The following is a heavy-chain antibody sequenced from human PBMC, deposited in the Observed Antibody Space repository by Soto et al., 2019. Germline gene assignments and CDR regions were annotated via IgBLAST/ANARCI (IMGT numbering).Heavy chain of an antibody. CDR2: IVVGSGNT. CDR3: AAEVSHYYDSSGYVGAFDI. V-gene: IGHV1-58*01. CDR1: GFTFTSSA. J-gene: IGHJ3*02. D-gene: IGHD3-22*01. Sequence: SVKVSCKASGFTFTSSAVQWVRQARGQRLDWIGWIVVGSGNTNYAQKFQERVTITRDMSTSTAYMELSSLRSEDTAVYYCAAEVSHYYDSSGYVGAFDIWGQGTMVTVSS.